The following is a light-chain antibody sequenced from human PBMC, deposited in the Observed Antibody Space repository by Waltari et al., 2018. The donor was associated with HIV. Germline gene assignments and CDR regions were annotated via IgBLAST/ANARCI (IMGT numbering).Light chain of an antibody. CDR1: SSNIGSGS. CDR2: RNK. J-gene: IGLJ1*01. CDR3: AVWDGSLSDYV. V-gene: IGLV1-47*01. Sequence: QSVLTQPPSASGTPGQRVTISCSGSSSNIGSGSVCWYQQLPGMAPKPLIHRNKQRPSGVPDRFSGSKSGTSASRTISGLRSEDDADYYWAVWDGSLSDYVFGSGTQVTVL.